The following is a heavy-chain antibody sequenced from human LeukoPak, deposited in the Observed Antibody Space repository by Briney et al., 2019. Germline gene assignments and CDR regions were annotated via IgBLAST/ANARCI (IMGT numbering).Heavy chain of an antibody. J-gene: IGHJ4*02. V-gene: IGHV4-38-2*01. CDR2: ILYCGSA. CDR1: GHHKSNGYY. D-gene: IGHD1-1*01. CDR3: ASINWSRSYFEY. Sequence: SEPVSLLCGVSGHHKSNGYYLGWIRQPPGKGLGWIVRILYCGSAHYNPSLQRRVNIFLDKSQNQFPLKLKSVNAPDPAVYYCASINWSRSYFEYWGQGTLVTVSS.